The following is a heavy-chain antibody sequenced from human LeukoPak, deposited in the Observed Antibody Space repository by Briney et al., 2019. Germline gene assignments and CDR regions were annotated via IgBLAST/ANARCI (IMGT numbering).Heavy chain of an antibody. CDR2: INPNSGGT. Sequence: ASVKVSCKASGYTFTGYYMHWVRQAPGQGLEWMGWINPNSGGTNYAQKLQGRVTMTTDTSTSTAYMELRSLRSDDTAVYYCARDRRVGGVQENWFDPWGQGTLVTVSS. CDR1: GYTFTGYY. J-gene: IGHJ5*02. CDR3: ARDRRVGGVQENWFDP. V-gene: IGHV1-2*02. D-gene: IGHD3-3*01.